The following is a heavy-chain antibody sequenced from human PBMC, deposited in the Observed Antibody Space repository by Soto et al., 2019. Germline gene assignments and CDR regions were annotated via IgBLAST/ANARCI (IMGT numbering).Heavy chain of an antibody. J-gene: IGHJ3*02. Sequence: ASVKVSCKASGYTFIGYYMHWVRQAPGQGLEWMGWININSGGTNYAQRFQGRVTTTRDTSISTAYMELTRLTFDDTAVYFCARDSSYDILTGYSRNAFAIWGQGTMVTVSS. V-gene: IGHV1-2*02. CDR2: ININSGGT. D-gene: IGHD3-9*01. CDR3: ARDSSYDILTGYSRNAFAI. CDR1: GYTFIGYY.